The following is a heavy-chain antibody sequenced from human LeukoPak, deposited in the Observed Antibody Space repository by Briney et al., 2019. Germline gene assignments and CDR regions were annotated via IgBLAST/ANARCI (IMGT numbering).Heavy chain of an antibody. CDR2: FDPEDGET. J-gene: IGHJ4*02. Sequence: ASVKVSCKVSGYTLTELSMHWVRQAPGKGLEWMGGFDPEDGETIYAQKFQGRVTMTEDTSTDTAHMELSSLRSEDTAVYYCATDSQWLVPFTYWGQGTLVTVSS. V-gene: IGHV1-24*01. CDR3: ATDSQWLVPFTY. D-gene: IGHD6-19*01. CDR1: GYTLTELS.